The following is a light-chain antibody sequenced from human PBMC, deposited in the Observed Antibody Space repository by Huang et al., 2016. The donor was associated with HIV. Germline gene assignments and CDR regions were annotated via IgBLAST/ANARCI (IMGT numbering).Light chain of an antibody. V-gene: IGKV1-5*02. Sequence: IQMTQSSATLSASVGYRVTIICRASQSIGTWLAWYQQKPGKAPNLLIYDASTLESGVPSRFSGGGSGTEFTLTINSLQPDDFASYYCQHYNSFPWTFGQGTKVEV. CDR1: QSIGTW. J-gene: IGKJ1*01. CDR2: DAS. CDR3: QHYNSFPWT.